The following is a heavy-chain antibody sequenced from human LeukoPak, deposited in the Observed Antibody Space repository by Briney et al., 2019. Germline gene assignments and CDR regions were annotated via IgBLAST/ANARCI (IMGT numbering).Heavy chain of an antibody. Sequence: ASVKVHCKASGYTFTSYGISWVRQAPGQGLEWMGWISAYNGNTNYAQKLQGRVTMTTDTSTGTAYMELRSLRSDDTAVYYCARDQEIVVVPAALGYGMDVWGQGTTVTVSS. D-gene: IGHD2-2*01. CDR1: GYTFTSYG. CDR3: ARDQEIVVVPAALGYGMDV. V-gene: IGHV1-18*01. J-gene: IGHJ6*02. CDR2: ISAYNGNT.